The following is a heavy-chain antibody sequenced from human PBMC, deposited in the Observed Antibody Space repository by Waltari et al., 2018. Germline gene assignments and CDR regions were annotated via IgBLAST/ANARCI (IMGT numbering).Heavy chain of an antibody. CDR1: GFTFPRYA. V-gene: IGHV3-23*01. CDR3: AKGLYYYTTSGEWKAEYLQH. D-gene: IGHD3-10*01. Sequence: EVQLSESGGGLVQPGGYRRLPCDASGFTFPRYALHCVRPPPGKGLEWVSAINERGSSTYYADSVKGRFTISRDNSKNTVYLQMNSLRAEDTALYYCAKGLYYYTTSGEWKAEYLQHWGQGTLVTVSS. J-gene: IGHJ1*01. CDR2: INERGSST.